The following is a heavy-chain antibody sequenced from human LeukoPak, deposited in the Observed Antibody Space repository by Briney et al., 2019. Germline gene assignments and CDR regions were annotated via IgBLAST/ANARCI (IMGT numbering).Heavy chain of an antibody. Sequence: SETLSLTCTVSGGSISSYYWSWIRQPAGKGLEWIGRIYTSGSTNYNPSLKSRVTMSVDTSKNQFSLKLSSVTAADTAVYYCARDQNYYGSGSYSYDYWGQGTLVNVSS. CDR1: GGSISSYY. V-gene: IGHV4-4*07. D-gene: IGHD3-10*01. CDR2: IYTSGST. CDR3: ARDQNYYGSGSYSYDY. J-gene: IGHJ4*02.